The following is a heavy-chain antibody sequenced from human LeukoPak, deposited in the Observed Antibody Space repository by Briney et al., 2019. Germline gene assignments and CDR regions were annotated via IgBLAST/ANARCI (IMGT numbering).Heavy chain of an antibody. CDR2: ISSSSSYI. Sequence: GGSLRLSCAASGFTISSYSMNWVRQAPGKGLEWVSSISSSSSYIYYADSVKGRFTISRDNAKNSLYLQMNSLRAEDTAVYYCAREDPREIVVSYWGQGTLVTVSS. J-gene: IGHJ4*02. CDR1: GFTISSYS. CDR3: AREDPREIVVSY. D-gene: IGHD3-22*01. V-gene: IGHV3-21*01.